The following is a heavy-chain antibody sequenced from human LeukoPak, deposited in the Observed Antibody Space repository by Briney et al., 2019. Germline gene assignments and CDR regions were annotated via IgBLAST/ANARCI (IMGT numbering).Heavy chain of an antibody. D-gene: IGHD1-26*01. Sequence: GGSLRLSCAASGFTFSSYGMHWVRQAPGKGLEGVAFIRYDGSNKYYTDSVKGRFTISRDNSKNTLYLQMNSLRAEDTAVYYCAKGRGWEASYYYYYMDVWGKGTTVTISS. J-gene: IGHJ6*03. CDR3: AKGRGWEASYYYYYMDV. CDR2: IRYDGSNK. V-gene: IGHV3-30*02. CDR1: GFTFSSYG.